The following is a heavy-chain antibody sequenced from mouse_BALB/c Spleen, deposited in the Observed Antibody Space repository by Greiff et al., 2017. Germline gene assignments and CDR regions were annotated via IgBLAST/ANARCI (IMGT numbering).Heavy chain of an antibody. CDR2: INPYNGDT. J-gene: IGHJ4*01. CDR1: GYSFTGYF. CDR3: ARYYYGSSYAMDY. Sequence: EVQLQESGPELVKPGASVKISCKASGYSFTGYFMNWVMQSHGKSLEWIGRINPYNGDTFYNQKFKGKATLTVDKSSSTAHMELRSLASEDSAVYYCARYYYGSSYAMDYWGQGTSVTVSS. D-gene: IGHD1-1*01. V-gene: IGHV1-20*02.